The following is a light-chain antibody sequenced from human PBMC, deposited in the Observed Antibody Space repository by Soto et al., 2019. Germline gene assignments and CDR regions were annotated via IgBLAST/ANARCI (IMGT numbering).Light chain of an antibody. CDR3: QQRSNWPIT. Sequence: EIVLTQSPATLSLSPGERANLSCRTSQSVSSYFAWYQQKPGRAPRLLIYDASNRATGIPARFIGSGSATDFTLTISSLEPEDFAVYYCQQRSNWPITFGQGTRLEMK. V-gene: IGKV3-11*01. CDR2: DAS. J-gene: IGKJ5*01. CDR1: QSVSSY.